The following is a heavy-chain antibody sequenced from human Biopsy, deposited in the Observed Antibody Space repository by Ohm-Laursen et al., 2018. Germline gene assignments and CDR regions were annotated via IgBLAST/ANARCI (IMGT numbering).Heavy chain of an antibody. V-gene: IGHV4-34*08. CDR2: INQSGRT. D-gene: IGHD2-15*01. J-gene: IGHJ4*02. CDR3: GNEVHGRDY. CDR1: GKTFSDYY. Sequence: GTLSLTWEVYGKTFSDYYWSWIRQPPGKGLEWIGQINQSGRTNYNPSLKSRVNISADKSNNQFSLKLTSVTSTDTAVYFCGNEVHGRDYWGLGALVTVSS.